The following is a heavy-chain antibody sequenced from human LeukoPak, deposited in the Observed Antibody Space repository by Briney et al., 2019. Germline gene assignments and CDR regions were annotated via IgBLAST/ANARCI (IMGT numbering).Heavy chain of an antibody. CDR3: ARDRSDYYGSGRFDP. CDR2: INSDGSST. D-gene: IGHD3-10*01. J-gene: IGHJ5*02. V-gene: IGHV3-74*01. CDR1: GFTFSSYW. Sequence: GGSLRLSCAASGFTFSSYWMHWVRHAPGKWLVRVSRINSDGSSTSYADSVKGRFTISRDNAKNTLYLQMNSLRAEDTAVYYCARDRSDYYGSGRFDPWGQGTLVTVSS.